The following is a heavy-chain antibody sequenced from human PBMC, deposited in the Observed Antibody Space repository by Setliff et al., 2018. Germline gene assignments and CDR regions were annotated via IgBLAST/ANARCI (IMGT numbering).Heavy chain of an antibody. CDR3: TVYNTGSSKDHY. CDR2: IYYSGST. D-gene: IGHD2-8*02. CDR1: FDSMTNYY. V-gene: IGHV4-59*03. Sequence: SETLSLTCTVSFDSMTNYYWSWIRQPPGKGLEWIGYIYYSGSTNYNPSLKSRVTISVDTSKNQFSLKLSSVTAADTALYYCTVYNTGSSKDHYWGQGTPVTVSS. J-gene: IGHJ4*02.